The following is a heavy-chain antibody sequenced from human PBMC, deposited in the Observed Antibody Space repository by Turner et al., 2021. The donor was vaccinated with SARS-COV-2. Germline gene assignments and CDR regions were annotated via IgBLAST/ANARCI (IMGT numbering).Heavy chain of an antibody. D-gene: IGHD6-13*01. V-gene: IGHV4-31*03. CDR2: IYNSRNT. Sequence: QVQLQESGPGLVKPSQTLYPTCTVSGGSISSGGYYWSWIRQHPGKVLEWIGYIYNSRNTYYTPSLKSRVTISVDSSKNQFSLKLSSVTAADTAVYFCARSSTSSNRFDYWGQGTRVTVSS. CDR1: GGSISSGGYY. CDR3: ARSSTSSNRFDY. J-gene: IGHJ4*02.